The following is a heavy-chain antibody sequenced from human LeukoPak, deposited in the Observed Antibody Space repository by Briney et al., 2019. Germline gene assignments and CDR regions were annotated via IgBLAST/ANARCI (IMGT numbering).Heavy chain of an antibody. CDR2: IYHSGST. J-gene: IGHJ4*02. D-gene: IGHD5-12*01. CDR1: GGSISSYY. V-gene: IGHV4-59*01. CDR3: ARDGYSGNDGL. Sequence: MPSETLSLTCTVSGGSISSYYWSWIRKPPGKGLEWIGYIYHSGSTKYNPSLKSRVTISVDTSKNQFSLKMSSGTAADTAVYYCARDGYSGNDGLWGQGTLVTVSS.